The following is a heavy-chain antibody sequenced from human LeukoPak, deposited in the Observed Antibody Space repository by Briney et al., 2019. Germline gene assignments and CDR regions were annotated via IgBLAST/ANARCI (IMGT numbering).Heavy chain of an antibody. J-gene: IGHJ5*02. CDR3: ARAQSELWLISFRRRFFDP. CDR2: INTNTGNP. D-gene: IGHD5-18*01. V-gene: IGHV7-4-1*02. CDR1: GYTFTDYY. Sequence: ASVKVSCKASGYTFTDYYMHWVRQAPGQGLEWMGWINTNTGNPTYAQGFTGRFVFSLDTSVSTAYLQISSLKAEDTAVYYCARAQSELWLISFRRRFFDPWGQGTLVTVSS.